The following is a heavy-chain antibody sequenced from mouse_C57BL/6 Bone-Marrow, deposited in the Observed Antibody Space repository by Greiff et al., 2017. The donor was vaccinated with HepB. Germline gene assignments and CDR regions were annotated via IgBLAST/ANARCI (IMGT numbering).Heavy chain of an antibody. CDR1: GYTFTSYW. CDR2: INPSNGGT. Sequence: QVQLQQPGTELVKPGASVKLSCKASGYTFTSYWMHWVKQRPGQGLEWIGNINPSNGGTNYNEKFKSKATQTVDKSSSTAYMQLSSLTSEDSAVYYCARGGYYGSSPAWFADWGQGTLVTVSA. J-gene: IGHJ3*01. CDR3: ARGGYYGSSPAWFAD. D-gene: IGHD1-1*01. V-gene: IGHV1-53*01.